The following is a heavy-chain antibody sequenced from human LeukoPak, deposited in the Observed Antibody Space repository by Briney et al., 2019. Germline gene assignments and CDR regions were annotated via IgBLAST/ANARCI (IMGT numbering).Heavy chain of an antibody. CDR3: ARDFFGSARFYRSDPFGY. Sequence: GGSLRLSCEASGFTFSNYWMSWVRLAPGKGLEWVANIKQVGSEKYYVDSVEGRFTISRDNAKNSLYLQMNSLRAEDTAVYYCARDFFGSARFYRSDPFGYWGQGTLVSVSS. CDR1: GFTFSNYW. J-gene: IGHJ4*02. CDR2: IKQVGSEK. V-gene: IGHV3-7*01. D-gene: IGHD3-10*01.